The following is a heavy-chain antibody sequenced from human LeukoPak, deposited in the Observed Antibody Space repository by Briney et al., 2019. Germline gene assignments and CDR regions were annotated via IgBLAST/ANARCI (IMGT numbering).Heavy chain of an antibody. J-gene: IGHJ4*02. CDR2: IKQEGSEK. CDR1: GFTFSSYW. V-gene: IGHV3-7*03. Sequence: GRSLRLSCAASGFTFSSYWMSWVRQAPGKGLEWVANIKQEGSEKYYVDSVKGRFTISRDNAKNSLYLQMNSLRAEDTAVYDCARESESTAMFYWGQGTLVTVSS. D-gene: IGHD5-18*01. CDR3: ARESESTAMFY.